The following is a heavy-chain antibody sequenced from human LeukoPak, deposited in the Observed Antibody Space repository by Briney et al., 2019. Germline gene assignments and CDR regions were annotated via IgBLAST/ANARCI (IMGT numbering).Heavy chain of an antibody. CDR2: ISGSGGST. D-gene: IGHD3-3*01. V-gene: IGHV3-23*01. CDR1: GFRFSSYA. Sequence: GGSLRLSCGASGFRFSSYAMSWVRQAPGKGLEWVSSISGSGGSTYYTDSVKGRFAISRDNSKSTLYLQMNSLGTDNTALYYCVKGGQNYDFWRFDYWGQGTLVTASS. CDR3: VKGGQNYDFWRFDY. J-gene: IGHJ4*02.